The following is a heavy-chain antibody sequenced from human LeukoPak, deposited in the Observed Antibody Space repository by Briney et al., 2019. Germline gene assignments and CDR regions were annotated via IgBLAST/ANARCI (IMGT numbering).Heavy chain of an antibody. V-gene: IGHV3-7*01. Sequence: PGGSLRLSCAASGFTFSSYWMSWVRQAPGKGREWVANIKQDGSEKYYVDSVKGRFTISRDNAKNSLYLKMNRMRAEDTAVYYCARAPAGSGSYPYYFDYWGQGTLVTVSS. CDR3: ARAPAGSGSYPYYFDY. CDR1: GFTFSSYW. D-gene: IGHD1-26*01. CDR2: IKQDGSEK. J-gene: IGHJ4*02.